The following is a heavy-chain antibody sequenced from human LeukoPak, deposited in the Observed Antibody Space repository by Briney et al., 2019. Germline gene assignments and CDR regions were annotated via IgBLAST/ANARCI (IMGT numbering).Heavy chain of an antibody. Sequence: ASVKVSCKTSGYSFNSHHVHWVRQAPGQGLEWMGVKFCHDGSTSTAQKFQGRVTLTRDTSTSTVGMELSSLRSEDTAVYYCARDSGNFHYDMDVWGQGTTVIVSS. CDR1: GYSFNSHH. V-gene: IGHV1-46*02. CDR2: KFCHDGST. CDR3: ARDSGNFHYDMDV. D-gene: IGHD3-10*01. J-gene: IGHJ6*02.